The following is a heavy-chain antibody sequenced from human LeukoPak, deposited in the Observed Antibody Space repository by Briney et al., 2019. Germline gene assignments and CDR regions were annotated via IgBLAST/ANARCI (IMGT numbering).Heavy chain of an antibody. V-gene: IGHV4-39*07. D-gene: IGHD5-24*01. Sequence: SETLSLTCTVSGGSISSSSYYWGWIRQPPGKGLEWIGSIYYSGSTYYNPSLKSRVTISVDTSKNQFSLKLSSVTAADTAVYYCARDRGGYKWGDYFDYWGQGTLVTVSS. CDR2: IYYSGST. CDR1: GGSISSSSYY. J-gene: IGHJ4*02. CDR3: ARDRGGYKWGDYFDY.